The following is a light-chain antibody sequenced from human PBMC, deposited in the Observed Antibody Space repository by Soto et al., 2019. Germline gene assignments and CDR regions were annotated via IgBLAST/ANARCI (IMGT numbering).Light chain of an antibody. Sequence: EIVFTQSPTTLSLSPGERATLSCRASQSVSSSYLAWYQQKPGQAPRLLIYHASARATGIPARFSGSGSGTEFTLTISGLQSEDFAVYYCQQYNNWPPWTFGQGTKVDI. V-gene: IGKV3-15*01. CDR2: HAS. CDR3: QQYNNWPPWT. J-gene: IGKJ1*01. CDR1: QSVSSSY.